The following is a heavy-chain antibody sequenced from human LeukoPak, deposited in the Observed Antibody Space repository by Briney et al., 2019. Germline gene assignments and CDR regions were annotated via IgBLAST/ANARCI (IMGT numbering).Heavy chain of an antibody. CDR3: ARVSYYFGSGSYNWFDP. CDR1: GFSFSSYW. D-gene: IGHD3-10*01. J-gene: IGHJ5*02. Sequence: GGSLRLSCAASGFSFSSYWMSWVRQAPGKGLEWVANIKQDGSEKYYVDSVKGRFTISRDNAKNSLYLQMNSLRAEDTAVYYCARVSYYFGSGSYNWFDPWGQGTLVTVSS. CDR2: IKQDGSEK. V-gene: IGHV3-7*01.